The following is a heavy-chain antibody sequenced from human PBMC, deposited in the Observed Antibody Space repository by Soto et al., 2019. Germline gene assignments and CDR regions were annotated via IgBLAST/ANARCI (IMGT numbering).Heavy chain of an antibody. CDR1: GFTFSSYW. J-gene: IGHJ4*02. CDR2: IKQDGSEK. V-gene: IGHV3-7*01. Sequence: GGSLRLSCAASGFTFSSYWMSWVRQAPGKGLEWVANIKQDGSEKYYVDSVKGRFTISRDNAKNSLYLQMNSLRAEDTAVYYCVSLSGSGSYYEGVDYWGQGTLVTVSS. CDR3: VSLSGSGSYYEGVDY. D-gene: IGHD3-10*01.